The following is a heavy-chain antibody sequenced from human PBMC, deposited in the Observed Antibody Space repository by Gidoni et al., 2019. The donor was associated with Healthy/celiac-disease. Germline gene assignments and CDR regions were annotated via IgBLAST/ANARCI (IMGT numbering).Heavy chain of an antibody. V-gene: IGHV4-31*03. D-gene: IGHD3-3*01. CDR2: IYYSGST. CDR1: GGSISSGGYY. J-gene: IGHJ6*03. CDR3: ARDRYDFWTSPRRRYMDV. Sequence: QVQLQESGPGLVKPSQTLSLTCTVSGGSISSGGYYWSWIRQHPGKGLEWIGYIYYSGSTYYNPSLKSRVTISVDTSKNQFSLKLSSVTAADTAVYYCARDRYDFWTSPRRRYMDVWGKGTTVTVSS.